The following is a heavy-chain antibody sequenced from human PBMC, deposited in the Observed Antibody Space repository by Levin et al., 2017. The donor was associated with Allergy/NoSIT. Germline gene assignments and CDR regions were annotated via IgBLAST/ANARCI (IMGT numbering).Heavy chain of an antibody. D-gene: IGHD2-15*01. CDR1: GGSFSGYY. Sequence: SETLSLTCAVYGGSFSGYYWSWIRQPPGKGLEWIGEINHSGSTNYNPSLKSRVTISVDTSKNQFSLKLSSVTAADTAVYYCARRLGNCSGGSCYSGSLDYWGQGTLVTVSS. V-gene: IGHV4-34*01. CDR2: INHSGST. CDR3: ARRLGNCSGGSCYSGSLDY. J-gene: IGHJ4*02.